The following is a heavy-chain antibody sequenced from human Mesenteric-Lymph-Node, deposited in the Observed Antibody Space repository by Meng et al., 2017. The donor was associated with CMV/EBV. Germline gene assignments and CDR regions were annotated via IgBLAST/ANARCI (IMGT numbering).Heavy chain of an antibody. Sequence: ASVKVSCKASGCTFTSYDINWVRQATGQGLEWMGWMNPNSGNTGYAQKFQGRVTITRNTSISTAYMELSSLRSEDTAVYYCARAAIVVVPAAIGEYYYYYYGMDVWGQGTTVTVSS. CDR1: GCTFTSYD. J-gene: IGHJ6*02. CDR3: ARAAIVVVPAAIGEYYYYYYGMDV. D-gene: IGHD2-2*01. CDR2: MNPNSGNT. V-gene: IGHV1-8*03.